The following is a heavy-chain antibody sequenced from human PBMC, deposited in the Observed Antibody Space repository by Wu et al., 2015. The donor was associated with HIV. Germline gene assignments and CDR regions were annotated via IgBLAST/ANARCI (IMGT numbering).Heavy chain of an antibody. Sequence: QVQLVQSGAEVKKPGAAVRVSCKTSGHTFSDYYIHWVRQVPGQGLQWMGWINPDSGSTHYAQKFQGRVTMTRGTSINTAYMDLSGLKSDDTAVYFCARSLVVAGTTYDIFDTWGQGTMLTV. CDR3: ARSLVVAGTTYDIFDT. V-gene: IGHV1-2*02. CDR2: INPDSGST. J-gene: IGHJ3*02. CDR1: GHTFSDYY. D-gene: IGHD6-19*01.